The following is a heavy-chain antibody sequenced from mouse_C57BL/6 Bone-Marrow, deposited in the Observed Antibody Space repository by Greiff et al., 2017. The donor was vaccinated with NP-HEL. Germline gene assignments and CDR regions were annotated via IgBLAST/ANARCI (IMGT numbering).Heavy chain of an antibody. Sequence: QVQLQQPGAELVMPGASVKLSCKASGYTFTSYWMHWVKQRPGQGLEWIGEIDPSASYTKYNQKFKGKSTLTVDKSSSTAYMQLSSLTSEDSAVDYCAREGDYYGRSYWFAYWGQGTLVTVSA. CDR1: GYTFTSYW. J-gene: IGHJ3*01. D-gene: IGHD1-1*01. CDR3: AREGDYYGRSYWFAY. CDR2: IDPSASYT. V-gene: IGHV1-69*01.